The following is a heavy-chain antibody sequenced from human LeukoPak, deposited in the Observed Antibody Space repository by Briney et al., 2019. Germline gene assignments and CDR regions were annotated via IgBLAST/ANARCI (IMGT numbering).Heavy chain of an antibody. CDR3: ARGRSYYDFWSGYSKRPYYYYGMDV. CDR1: GGSISSGDYY. CDR2: INHSGST. D-gene: IGHD3-3*01. Sequence: NASETLSLTCTVSGGSISSGDYYWSWIRQPPGKGLEWIGEINHSGSTNYNPSLESRVTISVDTSKNQFSLKLSSVTAADTAVYYCARGRSYYDFWSGYSKRPYYYYGMDVWGQGTTVTVSS. V-gene: IGHV4-39*07. J-gene: IGHJ6*02.